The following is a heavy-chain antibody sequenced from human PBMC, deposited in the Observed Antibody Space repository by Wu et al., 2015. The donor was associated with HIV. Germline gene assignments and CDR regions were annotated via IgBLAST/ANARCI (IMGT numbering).Heavy chain of an antibody. CDR1: GGTFSSYA. CDR3: ARDPFDYCGGDCYDAFDI. J-gene: IGHJ3*02. D-gene: IGHD2-21*01. V-gene: IGHV1-69*13. Sequence: QVHLVQSGAEVKKPGSSVRVSCKASGGTFSSYAISWVRQAPGQGLEWMGGIIPIFGTANYAQKFQGRVTITADESTSTAYMELSSLRSEDTAVYYCARDPFDYCGGDCYDAFDIWGQGTMVTVSS. CDR2: IIPIFGTA.